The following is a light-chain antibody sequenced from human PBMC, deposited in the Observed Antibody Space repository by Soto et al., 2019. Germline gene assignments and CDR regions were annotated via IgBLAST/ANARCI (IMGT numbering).Light chain of an antibody. V-gene: IGLV1-44*01. Sequence: QSVLTQAPSASGTPGQRVTISCSGSSSNIGSNTVIWYQQVPRTAPKLLIYSNDQRPSGVADRFSASKSGTSASLAIGGLQSDDEADYYCGAWDGSLDGWVFGGGTKLTVL. CDR3: GAWDGSLDGWV. J-gene: IGLJ2*01. CDR1: SSNIGSNT. CDR2: SND.